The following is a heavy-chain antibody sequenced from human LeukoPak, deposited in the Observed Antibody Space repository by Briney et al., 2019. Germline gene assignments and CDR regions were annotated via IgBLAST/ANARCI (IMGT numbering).Heavy chain of an antibody. V-gene: IGHV1-2*02. J-gene: IGHJ4*02. CDR2: INPNSGGT. CDR3: ARDHEGVVVAATFDY. Sequence: GASVKVSCKASGYTFTGYYMHWVRQAPGQGLEWMGWINPNSGGTNYAQKFQGRVTMTRDTSISTAYMELSRLRSDDTAVYYCARDHEGVVVAATFDYWGQGTLVTVSS. D-gene: IGHD2-15*01. CDR1: GYTFTGYY.